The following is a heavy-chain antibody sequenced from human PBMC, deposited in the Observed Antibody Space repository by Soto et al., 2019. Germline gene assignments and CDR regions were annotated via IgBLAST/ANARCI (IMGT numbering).Heavy chain of an antibody. D-gene: IGHD6-13*01. Sequence: GSLRLSCAASGFTVSTNYMTWVRQAPGKGLEWVSALYSGGSTYYADSVKGRFTIPRDNSRNTLYLQMNSLRAEDTAIYYCARARSTAAGLFDYWGQGALVTVSS. V-gene: IGHV3-53*01. CDR1: GFTVSTNY. CDR3: ARARSTAAGLFDY. J-gene: IGHJ4*02. CDR2: LYSGGST.